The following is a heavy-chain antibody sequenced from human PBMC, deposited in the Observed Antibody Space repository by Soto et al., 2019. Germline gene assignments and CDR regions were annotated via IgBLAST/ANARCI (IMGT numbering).Heavy chain of an antibody. V-gene: IGHV4-4*02. CDR1: GGSISSDYW. D-gene: IGHD6-19*01. J-gene: IGHJ4*02. CDR3: ARVLSSGWSRFDY. Sequence: PSETLSLTCAVSGGSISSDYWWTWVRQPPGKGLEWIAEMYHSGSTNYNPSLKSRVTISVDKSKNQISLKLSSVTAADTAVYYCARVLSSGWSRFDYWGQGTLVTSPQ. CDR2: MYHSGST.